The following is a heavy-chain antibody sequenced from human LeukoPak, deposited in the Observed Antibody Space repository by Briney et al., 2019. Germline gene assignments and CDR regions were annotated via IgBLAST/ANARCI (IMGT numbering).Heavy chain of an antibody. CDR3: ARGGGTVPRYWYFDL. D-gene: IGHD4-17*01. J-gene: IGHJ2*01. CDR1: GFTFSSYA. V-gene: IGHV3-30-3*01. CDR2: ISYDGSNK. Sequence: GGSLRLSCAASGFTFSSYAMHWVRQAPGKGLEWVAVISYDGSNKYYADSVKGRFTISRDNSKNTLYLQMNSLRAGDTAVYYCARGGGTVPRYWYFDLWGRGTLVTVSS.